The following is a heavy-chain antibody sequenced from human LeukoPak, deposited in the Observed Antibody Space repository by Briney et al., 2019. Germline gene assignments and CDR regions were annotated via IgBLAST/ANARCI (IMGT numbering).Heavy chain of an antibody. V-gene: IGHV3-30*18. CDR2: ISYDGSNK. CDR3: AKDREQWLVLDY. Sequence: GRSLRLSCAASGFTFSSYGMHWVRQAPGKGLEWVAVISYDGSNKYYADSVKGRFTISRDNSKNTLYLQMNSLRAEDTAVYYCAKDREQWLVLDYWGQGTLVTVSS. CDR1: GFTFSSYG. D-gene: IGHD6-19*01. J-gene: IGHJ4*02.